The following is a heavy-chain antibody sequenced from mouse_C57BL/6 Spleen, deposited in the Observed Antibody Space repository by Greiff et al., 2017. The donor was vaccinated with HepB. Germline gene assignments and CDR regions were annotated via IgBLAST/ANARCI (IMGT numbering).Heavy chain of an antibody. CDR2: IDPSDSYT. D-gene: IGHD4-1*01. V-gene: IGHV1-69*01. CDR1: GYTFTSYW. Sequence: VQLQQPGAELVMPGASVKLSCKASGYTFTSYWMHWVKQRPGQGLEWIGEIDPSDSYTNYNQKFKGKSTLTVDKSSSTAYMQLSSLTSEDSAVYYCARGGTGIHFDYWGQGTTLTVSS. J-gene: IGHJ2*01. CDR3: ARGGTGIHFDY.